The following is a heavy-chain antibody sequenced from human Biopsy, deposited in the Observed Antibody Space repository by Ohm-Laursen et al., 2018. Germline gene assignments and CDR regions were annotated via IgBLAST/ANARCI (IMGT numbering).Heavy chain of an antibody. Sequence: SEKVSCKTYGYTFTSYDISWMRQVSGQGLEWIGWVNPVSKNTVSVKDFRGRVTLTGDTSSSTSYMELRSLTSRDTAIYYCARAVRNQMLSTVWGQGTAVTVSS. CDR2: VNPVSKNT. CDR1: GYTFTSYD. D-gene: IGHD2-2*01. J-gene: IGHJ6*02. CDR3: ARAVRNQMLSTV. V-gene: IGHV1-8*01.